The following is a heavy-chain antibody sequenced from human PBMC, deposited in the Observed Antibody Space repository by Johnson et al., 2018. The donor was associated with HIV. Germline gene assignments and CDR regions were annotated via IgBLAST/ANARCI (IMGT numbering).Heavy chain of an antibody. V-gene: IGHV3-33*08. CDR2: IWYDGSNK. D-gene: IGHD6-13*01. CDR1: GFTFSSYG. CDR3: ARGQLDNAFDI. J-gene: IGHJ3*02. Sequence: QVQLVESGGGVVQPGRSLRLSCAASGFTFSSYGMHWVRQVPGKGLEWVAVIWYDGSNKYYADSVKGRFTISRDSSKNTLYLQMNSLRAEDTSVYYCARGQLDNAFDIWGQGTMVTDFS.